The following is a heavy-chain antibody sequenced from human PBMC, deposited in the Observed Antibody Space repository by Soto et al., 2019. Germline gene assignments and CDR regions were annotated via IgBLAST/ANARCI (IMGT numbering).Heavy chain of an antibody. CDR3: AREIRSRGWFLDY. Sequence: QVQLQESGPGLVKPSQTLSLTCSVSGGSITSGVYYWTWIRQYPGKGLEWIGYISYSGDTYYNPSLKSRGTMSLDTSKNHFPLRLTSVTAADTAVYYCAREIRSRGWFLDYWGQGTLVTVDS. V-gene: IGHV4-31*03. J-gene: IGHJ4*02. CDR1: GGSITSGVYY. CDR2: ISYSGDT. D-gene: IGHD6-19*01.